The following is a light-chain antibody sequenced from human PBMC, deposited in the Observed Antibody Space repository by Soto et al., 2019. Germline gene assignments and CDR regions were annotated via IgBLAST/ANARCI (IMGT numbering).Light chain of an antibody. CDR1: SSNIGAGYD. J-gene: IGLJ1*01. CDR3: QSYYSSLSGLV. CDR2: GNS. V-gene: IGLV1-40*01. Sequence: QSVLTPPPSVSGAPGQRVTISCTGSSSNIGAGYDGHWYQQLPGTAPKLLIYGNSNRPSGVPDRFSGSKSCTSASLAITGLQAEDEADYYCQSYYSSLSGLVFGTGTKLTVL.